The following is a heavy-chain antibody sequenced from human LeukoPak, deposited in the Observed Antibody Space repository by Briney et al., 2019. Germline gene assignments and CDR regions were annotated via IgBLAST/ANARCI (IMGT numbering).Heavy chain of an antibody. D-gene: IGHD3-10*01. Sequence: GGSLRLSCAASGFTFTDYYMSWIRQAPGKGLEWLSYISSSGSTIYYADSVKGRFTISRDNAKNSLYLQMNSLRAEDTAVYYCARALWFGTSFDYWGQGTLVTVSS. V-gene: IGHV3-11*04. J-gene: IGHJ4*02. CDR2: ISSSGSTI. CDR1: GFTFTDYY. CDR3: ARALWFGTSFDY.